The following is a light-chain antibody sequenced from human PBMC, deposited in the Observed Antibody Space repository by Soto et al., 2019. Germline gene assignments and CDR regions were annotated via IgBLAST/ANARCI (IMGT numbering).Light chain of an antibody. Sequence: QSALTQPPSASGSPGQSVTISCTGTSSDVGGYNYVSWYQQHPGKAPKLIIYKVNKRPSGVPDRFSGSKSGNTASLTVSGLQADDVGDCSSSSFPGRNNFVISGGGTQLTV. CDR3: SSFPGRNNFVI. J-gene: IGLJ2*01. CDR2: KVN. V-gene: IGLV2-8*01. CDR1: SSDVGGYNY.